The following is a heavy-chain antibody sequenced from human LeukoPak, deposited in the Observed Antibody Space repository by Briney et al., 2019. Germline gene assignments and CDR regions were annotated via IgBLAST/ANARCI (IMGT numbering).Heavy chain of an antibody. D-gene: IGHD3-3*02. CDR2: IYHSGST. CDR3: ARLRRSRLAEFDY. CDR1: GYSISSGYY. V-gene: IGHV4-38-2*02. Sequence: PSETLSLTCTVSGYSISSGYYWGWIRPPPGKGLEWIGSIYHSGSTFDNPSLKSRVTISVDTSKNQFSLKLSSLTAADTAVYYCARLRRSRLAEFDYWGQGTLVTVSS. J-gene: IGHJ4*02.